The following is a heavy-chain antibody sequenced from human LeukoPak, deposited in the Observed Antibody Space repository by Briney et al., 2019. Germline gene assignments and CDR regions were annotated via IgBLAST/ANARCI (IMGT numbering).Heavy chain of an antibody. V-gene: IGHV1-2*02. Sequence: GASVKVSCKASGYTFTGYYMHWVRQAPGQGLEWMGWINPSSGGTNYAQKFQGRVTMTRDTSISTAYMELSRLRSDDTAVYYCARDMYYYGSGSSPHFDYWGQGTLVTVSS. D-gene: IGHD3-10*01. J-gene: IGHJ4*02. CDR3: ARDMYYYGSGSSPHFDY. CDR2: INPSSGGT. CDR1: GYTFTGYY.